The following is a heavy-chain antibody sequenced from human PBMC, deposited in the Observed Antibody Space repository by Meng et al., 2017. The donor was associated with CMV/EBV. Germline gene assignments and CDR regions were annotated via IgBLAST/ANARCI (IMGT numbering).Heavy chain of an antibody. CDR3: ARGYNWFDP. CDR2: IKQDGSEK. Sequence: GESLKISCAASGFSFSSYWMSWVRQAPGKGLEWVANIKQDGSEKYYVDSVKGRFTISRDNAKNSLYLQMNSLRAEDTAVYYCARGYNWFDPWGQGTLVTVSS. CDR1: GFSFSSYW. V-gene: IGHV3-7*01. J-gene: IGHJ5*02.